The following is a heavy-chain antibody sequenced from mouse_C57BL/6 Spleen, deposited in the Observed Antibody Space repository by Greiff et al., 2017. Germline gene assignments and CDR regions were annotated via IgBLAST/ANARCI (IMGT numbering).Heavy chain of an antibody. D-gene: IGHD1-1*01. CDR1: GYTFTSYW. CDR3: ASASYYCGSALYYAMDY. V-gene: IGHV1-7*01. Sequence: VQLQQSGAELAKPGASVKLSCKASGYTFTSYWMHWVKQRPGQGLEWIGYINPSSGYTKYNQKFKDKATLTADKSSSTAYMQLSSLTYEDSAVYYCASASYYCGSALYYAMDYWGQGTSVTVSS. J-gene: IGHJ4*01. CDR2: INPSSGYT.